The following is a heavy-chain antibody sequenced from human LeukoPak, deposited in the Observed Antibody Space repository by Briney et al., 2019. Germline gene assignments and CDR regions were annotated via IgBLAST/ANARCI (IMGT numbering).Heavy chain of an antibody. CDR1: GGSISSGSYY. V-gene: IGHV4-31*11. Sequence: SQTLSLTCAVSGGSISSGSYYWSWIRQHPGKGLEWIGYIYYSGTTYYNPSLKSRVTISADTSKNQFSLKLNSMTAADTAVYYCARRVFDYFDYWGQGTLVTVSS. J-gene: IGHJ4*02. CDR2: IYYSGTT. CDR3: ARRVFDYFDY.